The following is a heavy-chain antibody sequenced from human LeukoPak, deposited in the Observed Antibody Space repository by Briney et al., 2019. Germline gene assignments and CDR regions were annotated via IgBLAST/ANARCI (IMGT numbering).Heavy chain of an antibody. D-gene: IGHD2-15*01. CDR1: GFTFSSYS. V-gene: IGHV3-74*01. CDR2: INSDGSST. Sequence: PGGSLRLSCAASGFTFSSYSMNWVRQAPGKGLVWVSRINSDGSSTSYADSVKGRFTISRDNAKNTLYLQMNSLRAEDTAVYYCARDCSGGSCYGFDYWGQGTLVTVSS. J-gene: IGHJ4*02. CDR3: ARDCSGGSCYGFDY.